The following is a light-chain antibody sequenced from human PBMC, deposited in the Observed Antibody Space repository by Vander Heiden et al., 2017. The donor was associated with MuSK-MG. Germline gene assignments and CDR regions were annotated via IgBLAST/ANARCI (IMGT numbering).Light chain of an antibody. Sequence: QSALTQPASVPASPGQSIPIPCTGTSNDVGGWKYVSWYQQHPGKAPKLILFEVSNRPSGISSRFSGSKSGNTASLTISGLQPEDESDYYCSAFTNADTVLFGGGTKVTVL. CDR2: EVS. J-gene: IGLJ2*01. CDR1: SNDVGGWKY. V-gene: IGLV2-14*01. CDR3: SAFTNADTVL.